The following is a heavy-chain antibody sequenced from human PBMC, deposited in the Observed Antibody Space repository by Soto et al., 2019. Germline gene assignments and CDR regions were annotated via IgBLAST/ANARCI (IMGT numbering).Heavy chain of an antibody. Sequence: VQLLESGGGLIQPGGSLRLSCAASGFTFSYGIHWLRQAPGKGLEWVAYISYDSSNKFYGDSVKGRFTISRDNSKNTQFLQMNSLRAEDTAVYYCAKLVIGXXSGNTXDDXXXQXTLVAVSS. CDR2: ISYDSSNK. V-gene: IGHV3-30*18. D-gene: IGHD2-15*01. J-gene: IGHJ4*02. CDR1: GFTFSYG. CDR3: AKLVIGXXSGNTXDDX.